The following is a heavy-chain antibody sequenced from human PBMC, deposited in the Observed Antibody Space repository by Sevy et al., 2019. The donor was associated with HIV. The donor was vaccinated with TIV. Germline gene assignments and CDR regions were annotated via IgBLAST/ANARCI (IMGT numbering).Heavy chain of an antibody. CDR3: ARGVGLDW. D-gene: IGHD1-26*01. V-gene: IGHV3-7*04. J-gene: IGHJ4*02. Sequence: GGSLRLSCAASGFTFSPYWMTWVRQAPGKGLEWVANIRPDGSDKYYVDSVKGRFTISRDNAKNSLYLEMNSLRADDTAMYYCARGVGLDWWGQGALVTVSS. CDR2: IRPDGSDK. CDR1: GFTFSPYW.